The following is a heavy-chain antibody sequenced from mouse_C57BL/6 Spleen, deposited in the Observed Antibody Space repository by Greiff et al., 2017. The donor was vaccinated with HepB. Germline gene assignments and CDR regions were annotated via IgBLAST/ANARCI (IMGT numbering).Heavy chain of an antibody. CDR2: IDPENGDT. D-gene: IGHD1-1*01. CDR1: GFNIKDDY. V-gene: IGHV14-4*01. J-gene: IGHJ2*01. CDR3: TTGDTVVATDY. Sequence: EVKLEESGAELVRPGASVKLSCTASGFNIKDDYMHWVKQRPEQGLEWIGWIDPENGDTEYASKFQGKATITADTSSNTAYLQLSSLTSEDTAVYYCTTGDTVVATDYWGQGTTLTVSS.